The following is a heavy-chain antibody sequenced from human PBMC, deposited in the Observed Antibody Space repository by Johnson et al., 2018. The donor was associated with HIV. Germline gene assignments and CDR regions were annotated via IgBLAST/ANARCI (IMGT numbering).Heavy chain of an antibody. Sequence: VQLVESGGGVVQPGRSPRLSCAASGFTVSTNYMSWVRQAPGKGLEWVSLIYTGGSTFYADSVKGRFTISRDNSKNTVYLQMNSLRAEDTAVYYCARDTVRGELELPDACDIWGQGAMVTVSS. J-gene: IGHJ3*02. CDR1: GFTVSTNY. V-gene: IGHV3-66*01. CDR2: IYTGGST. D-gene: IGHD1-7*01. CDR3: ARDTVRGELELPDACDI.